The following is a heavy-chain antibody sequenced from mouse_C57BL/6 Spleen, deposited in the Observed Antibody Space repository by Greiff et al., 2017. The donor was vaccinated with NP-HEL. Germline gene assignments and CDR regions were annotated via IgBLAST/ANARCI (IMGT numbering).Heavy chain of an antibody. D-gene: IGHD2-1*01. CDR3: ANIYYGNYAMDY. CDR1: GFTFSSYT. V-gene: IGHV5-9*01. Sequence: EVHLVESGGGLVKPGGSLKLSCAASGFTFSSYTMSWVRQTPEKRLEWVATISGGGGNTYYPDSVKGRFTISRDNAKNTLYLQMSSLRSEDTALYYGANIYYGNYAMDYWGQGTSVTVSS. J-gene: IGHJ4*01. CDR2: ISGGGGNT.